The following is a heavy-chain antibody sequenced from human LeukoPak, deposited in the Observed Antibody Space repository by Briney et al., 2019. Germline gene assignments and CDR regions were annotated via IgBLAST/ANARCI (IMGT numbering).Heavy chain of an antibody. CDR2: ISSSGSTI. CDR1: GFTFDDYA. Sequence: PGGSLRLSCAASGFTFDDYAMHWVRQAPGKGLEWVSYISSSGSTIYYADSVKGRFTISRDNAKNSLYLQMNSLRAEDTAVYYCAREGGSWIPGVYYYGMDVWGQGTTVTVSS. D-gene: IGHD6-13*01. J-gene: IGHJ6*02. CDR3: AREGGSWIPGVYYYGMDV. V-gene: IGHV3-48*03.